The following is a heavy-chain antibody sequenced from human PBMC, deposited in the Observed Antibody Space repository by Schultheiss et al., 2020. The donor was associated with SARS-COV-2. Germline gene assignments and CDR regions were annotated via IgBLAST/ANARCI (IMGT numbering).Heavy chain of an antibody. CDR2: IYWNDDK. V-gene: IGHV2-5*01. CDR3: AHRRAGGYYFDY. CDR1: GFSLSTSGVC. J-gene: IGHJ4*02. D-gene: IGHD3-10*01. Sequence: SGPTLVKPTQTLTLTCTFSGFSLSTSGVCVGWIRQPPGKALEWLALIYWNDDKRYSPSLKSRLTITKDTSKNQVVLTMTNMDPVDTATYYCAHRRAGGYYFDYWGQGTLVTVSS.